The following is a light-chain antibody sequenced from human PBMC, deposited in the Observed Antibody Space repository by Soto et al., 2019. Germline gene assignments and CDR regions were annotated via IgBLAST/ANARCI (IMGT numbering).Light chain of an antibody. CDR2: DVS. V-gene: IGLV2-14*01. Sequence: QSALTQPASVSGSPGQSITISCVGTSSDIGDYNYVSWYQQHPGKVPKVIIYDVSNRPSGVSYRFSGTKPGNTASLTVSGLQAEAEAEDYCCSYTRSGTLIFGTGTKLTVL. CDR3: CSYTRSGTLI. J-gene: IGLJ1*01. CDR1: SSDIGDYNY.